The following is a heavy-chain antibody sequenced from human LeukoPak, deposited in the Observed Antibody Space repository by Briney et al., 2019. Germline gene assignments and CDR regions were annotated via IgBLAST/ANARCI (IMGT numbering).Heavy chain of an antibody. J-gene: IGHJ4*02. CDR1: GFTFSSYA. CDR2: ISGSGGST. D-gene: IGHD2-15*01. Sequence: PGGSLRLSCAASGFTFSSYAMSWVRQAPGKGLEWVSAISGSGGSTYYADSVKGRFTISRDNSKNTLYLQMNSLRAEDTAVYYCARDCIVVVVEPFDYWGQGTLVTVSS. V-gene: IGHV3-23*01. CDR3: ARDCIVVVVEPFDY.